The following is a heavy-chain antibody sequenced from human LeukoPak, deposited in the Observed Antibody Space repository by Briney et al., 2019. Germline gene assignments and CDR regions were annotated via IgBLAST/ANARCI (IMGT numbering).Heavy chain of an antibody. CDR2: INPSGDST. V-gene: IGHV1-46*01. CDR3: ASNAILYGSGSYWDASDI. Sequence: GASVNLFCNSSGYTYTRYYMHCARGAPRQGCEWMGIINPSGDSTSYAQKFQGRVTMTRYMSTRTIYMELSSLRSEDSAVCYWASNAILYGSGSYWDASDIWGQGTMATVSS. CDR1: GYTYTRYY. D-gene: IGHD3-10*01. J-gene: IGHJ3*02.